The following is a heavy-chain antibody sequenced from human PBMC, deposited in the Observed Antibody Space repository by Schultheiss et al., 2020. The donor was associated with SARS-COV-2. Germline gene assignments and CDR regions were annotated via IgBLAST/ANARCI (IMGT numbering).Heavy chain of an antibody. D-gene: IGHD3-9*01. V-gene: IGHV4-39*07. CDR1: GGSISSSSYY. CDR3: ARALAKRYLVS. J-gene: IGHJ5*02. CDR2: IYYSGST. Sequence: SQTLSLTCTVSGGSISSSSYYWGWIRQPPGKGLEWIGYIYYSGSTYYNPSLKSRVTISVDTSKNQFSLKLSSVTAADTAVYYCARALAKRYLVSWGQGTLVTVSS.